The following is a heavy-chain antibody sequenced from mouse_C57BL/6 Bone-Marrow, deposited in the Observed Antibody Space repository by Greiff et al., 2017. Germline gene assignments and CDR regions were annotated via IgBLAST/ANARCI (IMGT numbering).Heavy chain of an antibody. D-gene: IGHD2-4*01. CDR3: VGFGDYDGAMDY. V-gene: IGHV10-1*01. Sequence: EVMLVESGGGLVQPKGSLKLSCAASGFSFNTYAMNWVRQAPGKGLEWVARIRSKSNNYATYYADSVKDRFTISRDDSESMLYLQMNNLKTEDTAMYYCVGFGDYDGAMDYWGQGTSVTVSS. CDR2: IRSKSNNYAT. CDR1: GFSFNTYA. J-gene: IGHJ4*01.